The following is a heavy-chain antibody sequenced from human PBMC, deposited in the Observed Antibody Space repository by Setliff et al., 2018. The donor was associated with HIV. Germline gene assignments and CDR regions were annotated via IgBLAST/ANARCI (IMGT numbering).Heavy chain of an antibody. CDR3: AKDSRTRFGADYWPDYFDS. CDR2: VSGGSGRA. D-gene: IGHD4-17*01. J-gene: IGHJ4*02. V-gene: IGHV3-23*01. Sequence: GSLRLSCASSGFTFSSYAMTWVRQAPGKGLEWVSGVSGGSGRAYYTESVEGRFTMTRDNSKKTLYLEMNNLRAEDTALYFCAKDSRTRFGADYWPDYFDSWGQGTLVTVSS. CDR1: GFTFSSYA.